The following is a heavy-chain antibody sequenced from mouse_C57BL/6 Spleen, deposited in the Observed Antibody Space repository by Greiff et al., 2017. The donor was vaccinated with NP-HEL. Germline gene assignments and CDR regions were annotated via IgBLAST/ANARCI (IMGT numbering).Heavy chain of an antibody. V-gene: IGHV1-81*01. J-gene: IGHJ1*03. D-gene: IGHD1-1*01. CDR3: ARSSDYYGSSHWYFDV. Sequence: VKLVESGAELARPGASVKLSCKASGYTFTSYGISWVKQRTGQGLEWIGEIYPRSGNTYYNEKFKGKATLTADKSSSTAYMELRSLTSEDSAVYFCARSSDYYGSSHWYFDVWGTGTTVTVSS. CDR1: GYTFTSYG. CDR2: IYPRSGNT.